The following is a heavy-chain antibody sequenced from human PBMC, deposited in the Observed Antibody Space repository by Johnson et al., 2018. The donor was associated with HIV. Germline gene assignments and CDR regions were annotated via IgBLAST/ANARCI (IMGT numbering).Heavy chain of an antibody. CDR3: NTDRVDGGGSYYNAFDI. V-gene: IGHV3-15*01. J-gene: IGHJ3*02. CDR1: GFTFSNAW. D-gene: IGHD1-26*01. Sequence: VQLVESGGGVVQPGRSLRLSCAASGFTFSNAWMTWVRQAPGKGLEWVGRIKAKTDGETTDYAAPVKGRFTISRDDSKNTLYLQMNSLKTEDTALYYCNTDRVDGGGSYYNAFDIWGQGTMVTVSS. CDR2: IKAKTDGETT.